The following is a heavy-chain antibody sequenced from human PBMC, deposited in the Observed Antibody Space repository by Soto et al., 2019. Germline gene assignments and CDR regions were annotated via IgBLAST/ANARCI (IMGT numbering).Heavy chain of an antibody. CDR3: ASKEIRFLEWLGDDFDI. D-gene: IGHD3-3*01. V-gene: IGHV5-51*01. Sequence: GDSLKISCKGSAYRFTSYCIGWVRQMPGKGLEWMGIIYPGDTDTRYNPSFQGQVTISADKSISTAYLQWSGLKASDTAMYYCASKEIRFLEWLGDDFDIWGQGKMVTV. CDR1: AYRFTSYC. J-gene: IGHJ3*02. CDR2: IYPGDTDT.